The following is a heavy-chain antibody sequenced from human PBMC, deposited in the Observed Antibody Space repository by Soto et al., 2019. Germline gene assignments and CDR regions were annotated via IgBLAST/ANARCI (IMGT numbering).Heavy chain of an antibody. CDR2: IIPIFGTA. J-gene: IGHJ6*02. D-gene: IGHD3-10*01. CDR3: ARDDPSMVRGVSPKYYYYGMDV. V-gene: IGHV1-69*01. CDR1: GGTFSSYA. Sequence: QVQLVQSGAEVKKPGSSVKVSCKASGGTFSSYAISWVRQAPGQGLEWMGGIIPIFGTANYAQKFQGRVTITADESTSTAYMELSSLRSEDTAVYYCARDDPSMVRGVSPKYYYYGMDVWGQGTTVTVSS.